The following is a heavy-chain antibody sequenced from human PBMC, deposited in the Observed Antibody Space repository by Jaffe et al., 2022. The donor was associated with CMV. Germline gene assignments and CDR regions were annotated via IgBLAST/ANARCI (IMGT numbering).Heavy chain of an antibody. D-gene: IGHD3-10*01. CDR2: IWYDGSNK. CDR3: AREMVRGVIRLDY. CDR1: GFTFSSYG. V-gene: IGHV3-33*01. J-gene: IGHJ4*02. Sequence: QVQLVESGGGVVQPGRSLRLSCAASGFTFSSYGMHWVRQAPGKGLEWVAVIWYDGSNKYYADSVKGRFTISRDNSKNTLYLQMNSLRAEDTAVYYCAREMVRGVIRLDYWGQGTLVTVSS.